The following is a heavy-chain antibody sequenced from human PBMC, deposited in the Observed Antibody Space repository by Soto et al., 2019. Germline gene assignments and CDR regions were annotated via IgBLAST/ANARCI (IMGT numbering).Heavy chain of an antibody. J-gene: IGHJ3*02. CDR2: IRNKRNSDTT. CDR1: GFSFSDHH. CDR3: IPLGSGFHI. V-gene: IGHV3-72*01. D-gene: IGHD3-10*01. Sequence: DVQVVESGGGLVQPGGSLRLSCAASGFSFSDHHMDWVRQAPGKGLEWVGRIRNKRNSDTTEYAASVKGRFTISRDDSKDSQYLQKNSLNPDDMGLYYCIPLGSGFHIWGQGTKVTVSS.